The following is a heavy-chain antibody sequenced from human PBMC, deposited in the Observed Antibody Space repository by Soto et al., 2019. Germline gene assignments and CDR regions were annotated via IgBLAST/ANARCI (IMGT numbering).Heavy chain of an antibody. V-gene: IGHV1-46*01. Sequence: ASVKVSCKASGYTFTSYYMHWVRQAPGQGLEWMGIINPSGGSTSYAQKFQGRVTMTRDTSTSTVYMELSSLRSEDTAVYYCAREGSVLLWFGESIPTGYFQHWGQGTLVTVSS. D-gene: IGHD3-10*01. CDR3: AREGSVLLWFGESIPTGYFQH. J-gene: IGHJ1*01. CDR1: GYTFTSYY. CDR2: INPSGGST.